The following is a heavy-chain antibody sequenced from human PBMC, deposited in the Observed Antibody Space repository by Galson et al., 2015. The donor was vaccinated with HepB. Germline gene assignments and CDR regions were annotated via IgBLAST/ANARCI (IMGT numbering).Heavy chain of an antibody. J-gene: IGHJ3*02. Sequence: SLRLSCAASGFTFSSYAMHWVRQAPGKGLEWVAVISYDGSNKYYADSVKGRFTISRDNSKNTLYLQMNSLRAEDTAVYYCARERHYDILTGYYKFDDAFDIWGQGTMVTVSS. CDR2: ISYDGSNK. CDR3: ARERHYDILTGYYKFDDAFDI. CDR1: GFTFSSYA. V-gene: IGHV3-30*04. D-gene: IGHD3-9*01.